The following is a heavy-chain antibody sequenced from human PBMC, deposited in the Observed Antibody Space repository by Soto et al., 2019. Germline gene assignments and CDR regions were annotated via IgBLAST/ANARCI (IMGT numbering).Heavy chain of an antibody. D-gene: IGHD6-19*01. CDR3: ARDQTSGYSSGWYSHDAFDI. Sequence: SETLSLTCTVSGGSISSGGYYWSWIRQHPGKGLEWIGYIYYSGSTYYNPSLKSRVTISVDTSKNQFSLKLSSVTAADTAVYYCARDQTSGYSSGWYSHDAFDIWGQGTMVTVSS. CDR1: GGSISSGGYY. J-gene: IGHJ3*02. CDR2: IYYSGST. V-gene: IGHV4-31*03.